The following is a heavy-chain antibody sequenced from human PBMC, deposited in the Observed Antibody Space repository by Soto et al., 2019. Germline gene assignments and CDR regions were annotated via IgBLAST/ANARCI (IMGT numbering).Heavy chain of an antibody. CDR3: ARSGDNYNRLDY. CDR2: SSNSGTFS. Sequence: GALRLSCEGSGFTFSDYYISWIRQAPGKGLEWISYSSNSGTFSRYADSVKGRFSISRDNTKNLLYLQMNSLRAEDTAVYYCARSGDNYNRLDYWGQGTPVTVSS. CDR1: GFTFSDYY. J-gene: IGHJ4*02. V-gene: IGHV3-11*06. D-gene: IGHD1-1*01.